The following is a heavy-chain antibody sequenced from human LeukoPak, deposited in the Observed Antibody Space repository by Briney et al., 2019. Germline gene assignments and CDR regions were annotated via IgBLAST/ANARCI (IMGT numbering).Heavy chain of an antibody. CDR2: IKQDGSEK. J-gene: IGHJ6*04. CDR1: GFTFSSYW. CDR3: AREDTAMGYYYYYGMDV. D-gene: IGHD5-18*01. V-gene: IGHV3-7*03. Sequence: GGSLRLSCAASGFTFSSYWMSWVRQAPGKGREWVANIKQDGSEKYYADSVKGRFTISRDNAKNSLYLQMNSLRAEDTAVYYCAREDTAMGYYYYYGMDVWGKGTTVTVSS.